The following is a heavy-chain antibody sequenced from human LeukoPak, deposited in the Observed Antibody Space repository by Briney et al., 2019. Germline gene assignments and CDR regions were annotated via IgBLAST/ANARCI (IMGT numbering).Heavy chain of an antibody. CDR2: INWDGGST. V-gene: IGHV3-20*04. Sequence: GGSLRLSCAASGFTFDEYGMSWVRQAPGKGLEWVSSINWDGGSTAYADSVQGRFTISRDNAKNSLHLQMKSLRAEDTALYYCARDSFSGSSLDYCGQGTLVTVSS. D-gene: IGHD1-26*01. CDR3: ARDSFSGSSLDY. J-gene: IGHJ4*02. CDR1: GFTFDEYG.